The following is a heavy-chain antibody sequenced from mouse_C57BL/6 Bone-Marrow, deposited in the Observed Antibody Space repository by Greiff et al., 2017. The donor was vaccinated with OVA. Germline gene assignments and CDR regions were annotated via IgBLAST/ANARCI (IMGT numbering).Heavy chain of an antibody. Sequence: QVQLQQSGAELARPGASVKLSCKASGYTFTSYGISWVKQRTGQGLEWIGEIYPRSGNTYYNEKFKGKATLTADKSSSTAYMELRSLTSEDSAVYFCARVRQLPYYYAMDYWGQGTSVTVSS. CDR1: GYTFTSYG. D-gene: IGHD6-1*01. J-gene: IGHJ4*01. V-gene: IGHV1-81*01. CDR3: ARVRQLPYYYAMDY. CDR2: IYPRSGNT.